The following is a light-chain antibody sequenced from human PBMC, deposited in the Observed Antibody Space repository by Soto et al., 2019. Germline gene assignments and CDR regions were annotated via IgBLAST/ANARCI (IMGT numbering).Light chain of an antibody. CDR1: QSVSSN. J-gene: IGKJ1*01. Sequence: IVMTQSPSTLSVSPGDRATISCRASQSVSSNLAWYQQKPGQAPRLLIYGASTMASGIPSRFSGSGSGTEFTLTISSLQSEDFAVYYCQQYNNWPQTFGQGTKVDIK. V-gene: IGKV3-15*01. CDR2: GAS. CDR3: QQYNNWPQT.